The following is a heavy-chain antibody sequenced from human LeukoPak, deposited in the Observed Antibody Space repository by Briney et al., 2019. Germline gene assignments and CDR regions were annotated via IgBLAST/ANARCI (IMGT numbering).Heavy chain of an antibody. CDR2: IYYSGST. J-gene: IGHJ3*02. CDR1: GGSISSSSYY. CDR3: ARQHTPGGSGSYYPHDAFDI. V-gene: IGHV4-39*01. Sequence: SETLPLTCTVSGGSISSSSYYWGWIRQPPGKGLEWIGSIYYSGSTYYNPSLKSRVTISVDTSKNQFSLKLSSVTAADTAVYYCARQHTPGGSGSYYPHDAFDIWGQGTMVTVSS. D-gene: IGHD3-10*01.